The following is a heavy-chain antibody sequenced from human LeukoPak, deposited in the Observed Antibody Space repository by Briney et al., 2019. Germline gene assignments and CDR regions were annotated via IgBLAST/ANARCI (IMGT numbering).Heavy chain of an antibody. V-gene: IGHV3-30*04. CDR2: ISYGGSNK. J-gene: IGHJ6*03. CDR1: GFTFSSYA. Sequence: AGGSLRLSCAASGFTFSSYAMHWVRQAPGKGLEWVAVISYGGSNKYYADSVKGRFTISRDNSKNTLYLQMNSLRAEDTAVYYCARGTYYYYYYMDVWGKGTTVTVSS. CDR3: ARGTYYYYYYMDV.